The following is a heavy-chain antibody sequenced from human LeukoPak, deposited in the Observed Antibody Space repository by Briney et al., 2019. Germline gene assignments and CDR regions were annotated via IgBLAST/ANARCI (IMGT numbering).Heavy chain of an antibody. CDR2: IKQDGSEK. CDR1: GFTFSSYW. Sequence: GGSLRLSCAASGFTFSSYWMSWVRQAPGKGLEWVANIKQDGSEKYYVDSMKGRFTISRDNAKNSLYLQMNSLRAEDTAVYYCARGIMITFGGVTVSYWFDPWGQGTLVTVSS. CDR3: ARGIMITFGGVTVSYWFDP. V-gene: IGHV3-7*04. D-gene: IGHD3-16*02. J-gene: IGHJ5*02.